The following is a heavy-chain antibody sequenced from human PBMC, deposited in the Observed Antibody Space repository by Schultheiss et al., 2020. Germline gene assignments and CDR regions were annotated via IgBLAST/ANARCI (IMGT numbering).Heavy chain of an antibody. V-gene: IGHV4-4*07. J-gene: IGHJ5*02. CDR1: GGSISSYY. D-gene: IGHD3-3*02. CDR2: IYTSGST. Sequence: SETLSLTCTVSGGSISSYYWSWIRQPAGKGLEWIGRIYTSGSTNYNPSLKSRVTISVDTSKNQFSLKLSSVTAADTAVYYCARSFLAAAGMGWFDPWGQGTLVTVSS. CDR3: ARSFLAAAGMGWFDP.